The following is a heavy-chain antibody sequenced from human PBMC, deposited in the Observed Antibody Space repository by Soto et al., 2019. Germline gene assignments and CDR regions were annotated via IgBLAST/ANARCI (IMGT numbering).Heavy chain of an antibody. V-gene: IGHV4-59*08. J-gene: IGHJ5*02. CDR2: IYYSGST. CDR1: GGSISSYY. Sequence: PSETLSLTCTVSGGSISSYYWSWIRQPPGKGLEWIGYIYYSGSTNYNPSLKSRVTISVDTSKNQFSLKLSSVTAADTAVYYCAGTIFGDVFDPWGQGTLVTVSS. D-gene: IGHD3-3*01. CDR3: AGTIFGDVFDP.